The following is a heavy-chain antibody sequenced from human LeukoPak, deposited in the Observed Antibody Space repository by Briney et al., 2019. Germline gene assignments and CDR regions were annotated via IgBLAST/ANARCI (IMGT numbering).Heavy chain of an antibody. CDR1: GGSISSIDYY. CDR3: ARETRFDDSSGHTTGY. CDR2: IFYNGAT. V-gene: IGHV4-39*01. Sequence: SETLSLTCAVSGGSISSIDYYWGWVRQPPGKGLEWIGTIFYNGATQYNPSLKSRIAMGVDKSMNQFSLKLTSVTAADTAVYFCARETRFDDSSGHTTGYWGQGTLVTVSS. J-gene: IGHJ4*02. D-gene: IGHD3-22*01.